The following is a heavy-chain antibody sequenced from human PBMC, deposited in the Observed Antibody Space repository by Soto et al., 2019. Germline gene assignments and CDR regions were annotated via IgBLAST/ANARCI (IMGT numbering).Heavy chain of an antibody. V-gene: IGHV3-11*06. CDR3: ARGGGGGMVDR. D-gene: IGHD2-15*01. Sequence: VQLVESGGGLVPPGGSLRLSCAGSGFTFGDSYMSWIRQAPGKGLEWLSYISPGSRYPDYADSVKGRFTISSDNAKRSLYLQVMSLTAQDTAIYYCARGGGGGMVDRWGQATMVTVSS. CDR1: GFTFGDSY. J-gene: IGHJ4*02. CDR2: ISPGSRYP.